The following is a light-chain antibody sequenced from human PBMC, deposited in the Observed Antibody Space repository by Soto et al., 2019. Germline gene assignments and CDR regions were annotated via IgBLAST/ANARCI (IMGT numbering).Light chain of an antibody. CDR1: QSISSW. CDR3: QPYNTYAT. CDR2: DAS. Sequence: DIHMTQSPSTLSASVGDRVTINCRASQSISSWLAWYQQKPGKAPXXLIYDASTLKTGVPSRFSGSGSGSEFNFTITGMKPDDFATYFCQPYNTYATFGQGTRLEIK. V-gene: IGKV1-5*01. J-gene: IGKJ5*01.